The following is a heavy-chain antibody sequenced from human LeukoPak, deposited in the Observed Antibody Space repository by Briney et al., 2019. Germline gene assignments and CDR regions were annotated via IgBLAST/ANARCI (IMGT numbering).Heavy chain of an antibody. V-gene: IGHV3-30*02. CDR3: AKGVVVPPTYFDY. CDR2: MRYDGSIQ. D-gene: IGHD3-10*02. CDR1: GFTFSSYG. Sequence: GGSLRLSCAASGFTFSSYGMHWVRQAPGKGLEWVAYMRYDGSIQYYADSVKGRFTISRDNSKNTLYLQLNSLKAEDTAVYYCAKGVVVPPTYFDYWGQTTLVTVSS. J-gene: IGHJ4*02.